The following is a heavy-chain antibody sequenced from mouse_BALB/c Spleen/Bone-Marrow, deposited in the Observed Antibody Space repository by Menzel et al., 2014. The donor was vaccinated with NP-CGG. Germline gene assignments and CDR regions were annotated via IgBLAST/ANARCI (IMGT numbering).Heavy chain of an antibody. CDR3: ARGGYRDY. CDR2: VNPYNGGT. D-gene: IGHD2-2*01. Sequence: EVQLVESGPELVKPGASVKMSCKASGYTFTDYYMDWVKQSHGESFEWIGRVNPYNGGTSYNQKFKGKATLTVDKSSTTAYMELNSLTSEDSAVYYCARGGYRDYWGQGTTLTVSS. V-gene: IGHV1-19*01. J-gene: IGHJ2*01. CDR1: GYTFTDYY.